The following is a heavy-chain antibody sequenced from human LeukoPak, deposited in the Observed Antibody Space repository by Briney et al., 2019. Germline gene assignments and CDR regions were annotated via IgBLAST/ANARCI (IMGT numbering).Heavy chain of an antibody. J-gene: IGHJ4*02. CDR2: IFSSGGT. CDR3: AKDGAFWRH. D-gene: IGHD4/OR15-4a*01. CDR1: GGSISSSY. V-gene: IGHV4-59*01. Sequence: PSETLSLTCTVSGGSISSSYGTWIRQPPGKGLEWIGYIFSSGGTNYNPSLKSRVTISVDTSRNQFSLKLSSVTAADTAVYYCAKDGAFWRHWGQGTLVTVSS.